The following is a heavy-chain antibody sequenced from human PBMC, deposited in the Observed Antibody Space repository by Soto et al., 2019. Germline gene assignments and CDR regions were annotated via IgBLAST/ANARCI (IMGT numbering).Heavy chain of an antibody. V-gene: IGHV3-33*01. CDR2: IWYDGSNK. Sequence: GVSLRLSCAASGFTFSSYGMHWVRQAPGKGLGWVAVIWYDGSNKYYADSVKGRFTISRDNSKNTLYLQMNSLRAEDTAVYYCAREGGEWLQYLDYWGKGSLVTVSS. CDR3: AREGGEWLQYLDY. J-gene: IGHJ4*02. CDR1: GFTFSSYG. D-gene: IGHD5-12*01.